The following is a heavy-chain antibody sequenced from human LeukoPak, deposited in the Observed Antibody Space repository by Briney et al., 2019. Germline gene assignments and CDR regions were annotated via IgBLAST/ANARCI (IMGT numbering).Heavy chain of an antibody. CDR1: GYTFTGYY. Sequence: ASVKVSCKASGYTFTGYYMHWVRQAPGEGLEWMGWINPNSGGTNYAQKFQGRVSMTRDTSISTAYMELSRLRSDDTAVYYCASPSPDTGNFYYFDYWGQGALVTVSS. J-gene: IGHJ4*02. CDR3: ASPSPDTGNFYYFDY. CDR2: INPNSGGT. D-gene: IGHD1-26*01. V-gene: IGHV1-2*02.